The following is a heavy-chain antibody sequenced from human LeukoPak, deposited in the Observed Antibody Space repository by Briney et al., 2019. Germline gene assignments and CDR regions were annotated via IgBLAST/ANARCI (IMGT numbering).Heavy chain of an antibody. CDR3: ARDYKYAFDN. Sequence: GGSLRLSCAASGFTFSEYSMNWVRQAPGKGLEWISYIGIDSGNTNYADSVKGRLPISGDKAKNSLYLQMNSLRVEDTAVYYCARDYKYAFDNWGQGTLVTVSS. V-gene: IGHV3-48*01. CDR2: IGIDSGNT. J-gene: IGHJ4*02. D-gene: IGHD5-24*01. CDR1: GFTFSEYS.